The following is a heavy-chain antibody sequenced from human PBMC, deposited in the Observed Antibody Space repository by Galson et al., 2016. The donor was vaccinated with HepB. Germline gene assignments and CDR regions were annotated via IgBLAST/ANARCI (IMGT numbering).Heavy chain of an antibody. CDR2: ISSDGSEI. D-gene: IGHD2-21*01. Sequence: SLRLSCAASGFTFSSYALHWVRQAPGRGLEWVAVISSDGSEIYYADSVRGRFAISRSNSRNMLYLQMNSLRPEDTAVYFCARGPRYSYYPFDYWGRGTLGTVSS. CDR1: GFTFSSYA. CDR3: ARGPRYSYYPFDY. J-gene: IGHJ4*02. V-gene: IGHV3-30*09.